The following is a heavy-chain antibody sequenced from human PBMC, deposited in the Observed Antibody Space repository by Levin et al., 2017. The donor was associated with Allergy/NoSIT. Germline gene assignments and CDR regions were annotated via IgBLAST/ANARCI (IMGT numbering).Heavy chain of an antibody. CDR2: ISTHNGNT. Sequence: PSASVKVSCKASGYTFKNYGISWVRQAPGQGLEWMGWISTHNGNTNYAQSFKGRVTMTTDTSTSTADMELRSLISDDTAVYYCARFVVTPVSYFYMDVWGKGTTVTVSS. J-gene: IGHJ6*03. CDR1: GYTFKNYG. CDR3: ARFVVTPVSYFYMDV. V-gene: IGHV1-18*01. D-gene: IGHD2-2*01.